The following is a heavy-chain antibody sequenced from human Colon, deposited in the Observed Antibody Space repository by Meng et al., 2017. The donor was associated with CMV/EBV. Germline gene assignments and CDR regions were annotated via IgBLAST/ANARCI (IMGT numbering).Heavy chain of an antibody. Sequence: GGSLKISCAASGFTFSNTWMSWVRQAPGKGLEWVGRIKSKPDGGTTDYAAPVKGRFTISRDDSKNTLYLQMNSLKTEDTAVYYCTTRGNYISGFGYWGQGTLVTVSS. J-gene: IGHJ4*02. CDR3: TTRGNYISGFGY. CDR1: GFTFSNTW. V-gene: IGHV3-15*01. CDR2: IKSKPDGGTT. D-gene: IGHD6-19*01.